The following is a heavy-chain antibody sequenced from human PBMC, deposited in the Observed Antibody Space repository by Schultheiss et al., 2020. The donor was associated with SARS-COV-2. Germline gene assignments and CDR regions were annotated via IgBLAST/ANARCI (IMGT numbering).Heavy chain of an antibody. CDR3: AREYSRSHYYYYYGMDV. CDR1: GGSISSYY. V-gene: IGHV4-59*01. CDR2: IYYSGST. Sequence: SDTLSLTCTVSGGSISSYYWSWIRQPPGKGLEWIGYIYYSGSTNYNPSLKSRVTISVDTSKNQFSLKLSSVTAADTAVYYCAREYSRSHYYYYYGMDVWGQGTTVTVAS. J-gene: IGHJ6*02. D-gene: IGHD6-13*01.